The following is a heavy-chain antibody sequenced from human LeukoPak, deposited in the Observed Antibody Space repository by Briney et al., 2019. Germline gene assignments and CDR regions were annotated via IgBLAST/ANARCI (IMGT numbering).Heavy chain of an antibody. Sequence: GGSLRLSCAASGFTFSSYSMNWVRQAPGKGLEWVSYISSSSSTIYYADSVKGRFTISRDNAKNSLYLQMNRLRAEDTAVYYCARDRSRAPYCSGGSCFAWGQGTLVTVSS. J-gene: IGHJ5*02. D-gene: IGHD2-15*01. V-gene: IGHV3-48*01. CDR2: ISSSSSTI. CDR3: ARDRSRAPYCSGGSCFA. CDR1: GFTFSSYS.